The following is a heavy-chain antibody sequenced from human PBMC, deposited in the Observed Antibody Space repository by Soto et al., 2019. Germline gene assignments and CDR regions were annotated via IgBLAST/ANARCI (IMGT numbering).Heavy chain of an antibody. Sequence: WASVKVSCKASGYTFTGYYMHWVRQAPGQGLEWMGWINPNSGGTNYAQKFQGWVTMTRDTSISTAYMELSRLRSDDTAVYYCARGASRFLEWLSQANWFDPWGQGTLVTVSS. CDR2: INPNSGGT. CDR1: GYTFTGYY. V-gene: IGHV1-2*04. J-gene: IGHJ5*02. D-gene: IGHD3-3*01. CDR3: ARGASRFLEWLSQANWFDP.